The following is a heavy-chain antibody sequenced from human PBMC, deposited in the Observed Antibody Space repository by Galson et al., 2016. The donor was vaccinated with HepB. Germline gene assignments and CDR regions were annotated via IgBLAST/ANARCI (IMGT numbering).Heavy chain of an antibody. CDR1: GFTFKNYW. CDR2: INQDGSTR. Sequence: SLRLSCAGSGFTFKNYWMGWVRQAPGKGLEWLANINQDGSTRNYVDSVRGRFSVSRDNAKSSVYLQMNSLRAEDTAVYYCGSGMSTMRANYYYGMDVWGKGTTVTVSS. J-gene: IGHJ6*04. CDR3: GSGMSTMRANYYYGMDV. V-gene: IGHV3-7*01. D-gene: IGHD3-3*01.